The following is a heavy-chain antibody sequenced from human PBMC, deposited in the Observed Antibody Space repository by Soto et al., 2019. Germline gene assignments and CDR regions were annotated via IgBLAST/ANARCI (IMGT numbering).Heavy chain of an antibody. CDR1: GGTFSSYA. CDR3: ARIGSSSEIDYYYYGMDV. CDR2: IIPIFGTA. V-gene: IGHV1-69*06. J-gene: IGHJ6*01. D-gene: IGHD6-6*01. Sequence: QVQLVQSGAEVKKPGSSVKVSCKASGGTFSSYAISWVRQAPGQGLEWMGGIIPIFGTANYAQKFQGRVTITADKATSTAYMGLSSMRSEDTAVYYCARIGSSSEIDYYYYGMDVWGQGGTGTVYS.